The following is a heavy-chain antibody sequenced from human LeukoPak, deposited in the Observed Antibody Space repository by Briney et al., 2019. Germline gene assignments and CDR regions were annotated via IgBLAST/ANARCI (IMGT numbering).Heavy chain of an antibody. J-gene: IGHJ4*02. CDR3: AKDPDCTSGVCYTFFDY. CDR1: GFTFSRHG. V-gene: IGHV3-23*01. D-gene: IGHD2-8*01. Sequence: GGSLRLSCVASGFTFSRHGMNWVRQAPGKGLEWVSGISPSGDIKYYVDSVKGRFTVSRDNSKNTLYLQINSLRDEDTAVYYCAKDPDCTSGVCYTFFDYWGQGTLVTVSS. CDR2: ISPSGDIK.